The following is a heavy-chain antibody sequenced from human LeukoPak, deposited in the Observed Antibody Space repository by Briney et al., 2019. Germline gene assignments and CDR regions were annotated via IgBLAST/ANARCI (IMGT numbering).Heavy chain of an antibody. CDR1: GGTFSSYA. D-gene: IGHD3-3*01. J-gene: IGHJ6*02. V-gene: IGHV1-69*06. CDR3: ATERSYYDFWSGYYSRNGMDV. CDR2: IIPIFGTA. Sequence: SVKVSCKASGGTFSSYAISWVRQAPGRGLEWMGGIIPIFGTANYAQKFQGRVTMTEDTSTDTAYMELSSLRSEDTAVYYCATERSYYDFWSGYYSRNGMDVWGQGTTVTVSS.